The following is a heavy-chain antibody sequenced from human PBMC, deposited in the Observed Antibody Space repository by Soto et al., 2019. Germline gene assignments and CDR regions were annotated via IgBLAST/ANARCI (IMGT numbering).Heavy chain of an antibody. V-gene: IGHV3-30*18. CDR3: AKDVQDIVVVVAATLYGMDV. CDR1: GFTFSSYG. CDR2: ISYDGSNK. Sequence: QVQLVESGGGVVQPGRSLRLSCAASGFTFSSYGMHWVRQAPGKGLEWVAVISYDGSNKYYADSVKGRFTISRDNSKNTLYLQINSLRAEDTAVYYCAKDVQDIVVVVAATLYGMDVWGQGTTVTVSS. J-gene: IGHJ6*02. D-gene: IGHD2-15*01.